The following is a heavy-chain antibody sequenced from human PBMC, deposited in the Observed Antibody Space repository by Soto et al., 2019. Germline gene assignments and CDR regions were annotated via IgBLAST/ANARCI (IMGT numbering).Heavy chain of an antibody. CDR3: AIADVLMVYATYHYYGMDV. Sequence: WATVKVSCKASGGTFSSYAISWVRQAPGQGLEWMGGIIPIFGTANYAQKFQGRVTITADESTSTAYMELSSLRSEDTAVYYCAIADVLMVYATYHYYGMDVWGQGTTITVSS. D-gene: IGHD2-8*01. CDR2: IIPIFGTA. J-gene: IGHJ6*02. V-gene: IGHV1-69*13. CDR1: GGTFSSYA.